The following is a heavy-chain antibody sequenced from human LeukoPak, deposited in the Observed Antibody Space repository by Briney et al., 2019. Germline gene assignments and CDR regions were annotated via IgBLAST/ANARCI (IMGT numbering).Heavy chain of an antibody. CDR3: ARDLGSGGGLDY. CDR1: GGSISYY. V-gene: IGHV4-59*01. Sequence: PSETLSLTCTVSGGSISYYWSWIRQPPGKGLEWTGYTSNTGSTNYNPSLKSRVTISVDTSKNQLSLKLTSVTAADTAVYYCARDLGSGGGLDYWGQGTLVTVSS. CDR2: TSNTGST. J-gene: IGHJ4*02.